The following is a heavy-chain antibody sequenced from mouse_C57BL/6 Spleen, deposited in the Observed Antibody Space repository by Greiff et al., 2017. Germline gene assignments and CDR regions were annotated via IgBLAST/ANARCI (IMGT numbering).Heavy chain of an antibody. CDR2: IHPNSGST. D-gene: IGHD2-4*01. CDR1: GYTFTSYW. J-gene: IGHJ3*01. V-gene: IGHV1-64*01. CDR3: ARSYDYDVAY. Sequence: QVQLQQPGAELVKPGASVKLSCKASGYTFTSYWMHWVKQRPGQGLEWLGMIHPNSGSTNYNEKFKSKATLTVDKSSSTAYMQLSSLTAEDSAVYYCARSYDYDVAYWGQGTLVTVSA.